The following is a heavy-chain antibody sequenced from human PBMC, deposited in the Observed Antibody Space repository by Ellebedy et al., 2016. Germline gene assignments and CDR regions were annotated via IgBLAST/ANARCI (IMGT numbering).Heavy chain of an antibody. D-gene: IGHD1-20*01. V-gene: IGHV3-21*05. J-gene: IGHJ4*02. CDR3: VRDHNWAFDY. CDR2: FSSSGTFI. Sequence: GGSLRLSCAVSGFTLSSFSMNWVRQAPGKGLEWVSYFSSSGTFIWYADSVRGRFTTSRDNAKNSLYLQMNSLRVEDTAMYYCVRDHNWAFDYWGQGILVTVSS. CDR1: GFTLSSFS.